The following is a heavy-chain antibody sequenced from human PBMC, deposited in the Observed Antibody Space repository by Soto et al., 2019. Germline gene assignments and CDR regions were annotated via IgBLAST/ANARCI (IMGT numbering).Heavy chain of an antibody. Sequence: GGSLRLSCPASGLPFSINYIGWVRPAPGKELEWVSVIYIGGTTYYADSVKGRFTISRDNSKNTLYLQMNSLRAEDTAVYYCASPPNWEAAVGTVYLQHWGQGTLVTVSS. D-gene: IGHD6-13*01. V-gene: IGHV3-66*01. CDR1: GLPFSINY. CDR2: IYIGGTT. J-gene: IGHJ1*01. CDR3: ASPPNWEAAVGTVYLQH.